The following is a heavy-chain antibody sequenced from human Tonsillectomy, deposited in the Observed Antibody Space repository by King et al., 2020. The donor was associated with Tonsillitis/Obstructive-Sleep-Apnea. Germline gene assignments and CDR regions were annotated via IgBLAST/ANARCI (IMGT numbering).Heavy chain of an antibody. CDR1: GDTFSRHD. Sequence: QLVQSGAEVKKPGASVKVSCKAYGDTFSRHDIHWVRQAPGQWREWMGMIKPISGSTTYAQKFQGRVTMTRETSTSTVHMELSSLRSEDTAVYYCGRDEKDDRYFDYWGQGTLVTVSS. CDR2: IKPISGST. D-gene: IGHD2-15*01. V-gene: IGHV1-46*01. J-gene: IGHJ4*02. CDR3: GRDEKDDRYFDY.